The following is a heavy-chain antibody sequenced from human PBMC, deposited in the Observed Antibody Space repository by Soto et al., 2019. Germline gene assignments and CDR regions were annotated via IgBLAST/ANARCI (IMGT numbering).Heavy chain of an antibody. V-gene: IGHV2-5*02. Sequence: QLTLKESGPTLVKPTQTLTLTCTFSGFSLSTSGVGVGWIRQHPGKAREWLALIYWDDDKRYSPSLKSRLTLTKDTSKNQVVRTMTHMDPVDTAAYYRAHDPWTKIFFDYWGQGTLVTVSS. CDR3: AHDPWTKIFFDY. CDR1: GFSLSTSGVG. CDR2: IYWDDDK. J-gene: IGHJ4*02.